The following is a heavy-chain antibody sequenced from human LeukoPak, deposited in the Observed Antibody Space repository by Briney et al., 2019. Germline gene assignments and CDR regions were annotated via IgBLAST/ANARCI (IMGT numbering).Heavy chain of an antibody. CDR2: IYHSGIT. CDR1: GGSFNDYY. D-gene: IGHD6-13*01. V-gene: IGHV4-34*01. CDR3: ARGAPYSSSWYLDP. J-gene: IGHJ5*02. Sequence: PSETLSLTCAVHGGSFNDYYWSWIRQPPGKGLEWIGEIYHSGITNYNPSLKGRVTISVDTSKNQFSLRMSSVTAADTAVYYCARGAPYSSSWYLDPWGQGTLVTVSS.